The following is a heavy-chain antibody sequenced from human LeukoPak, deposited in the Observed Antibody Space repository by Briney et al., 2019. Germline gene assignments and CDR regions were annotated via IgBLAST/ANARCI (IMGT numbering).Heavy chain of an antibody. CDR3: ARGRRGSSWYLVLLFDP. V-gene: IGHV4-39*07. J-gene: IGHJ5*02. D-gene: IGHD6-13*01. CDR1: GGSISSSSYY. Sequence: PSETLSLTCTVSGGSISSSSYYWGWIRQPPGKGLEWIGSIYYSGSTYYNPSLKSRVTISVDTSKNQFSLKLSSVTAADTAVYYCARGRRGSSWYLVLLFDPWGQGTLVTVSS. CDR2: IYYSGST.